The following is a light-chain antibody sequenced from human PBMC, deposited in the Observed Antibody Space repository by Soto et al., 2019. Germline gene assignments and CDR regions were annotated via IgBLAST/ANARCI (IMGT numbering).Light chain of an antibody. J-gene: IGLJ2*01. CDR3: CSYVGSSLHVV. CDR1: SSDVGSYNL. CDR2: EGS. V-gene: IGLV2-23*01. Sequence: QSVLTQPASVSGSPGQSITISCTGASSDVGSYNLVSWYQHHPGKAPKLMIYEGSKRPSGVSNRFSGSKSGNTASLTISGLQAEDEADYYCCSYVGSSLHVVFGGGTKVTVL.